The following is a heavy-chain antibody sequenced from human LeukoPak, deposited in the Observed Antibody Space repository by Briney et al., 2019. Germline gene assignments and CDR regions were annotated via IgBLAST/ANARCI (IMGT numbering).Heavy chain of an antibody. Sequence: GGSLRLSCAASGFTFSDYYMSWIRQAPGKGLEWVSYISSSSSYTNYADSVKGRFTISRDNAKNSLYLQMNSLRAEDTAVYYCARGAGSAYYDILTRLDYWGQGTLVTVSS. CDR2: ISSSSSYT. CDR1: GFTFSDYY. J-gene: IGHJ4*02. CDR3: ARGAGSAYYDILTRLDY. D-gene: IGHD3-9*01. V-gene: IGHV3-11*06.